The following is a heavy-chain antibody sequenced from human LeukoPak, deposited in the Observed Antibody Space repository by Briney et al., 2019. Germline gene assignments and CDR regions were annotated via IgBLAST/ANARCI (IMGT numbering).Heavy chain of an antibody. D-gene: IGHD3-22*01. CDR1: GGSINNYW. J-gene: IGHJ6*02. V-gene: IGHV4-59*01. CDR2: IYYTGST. CDR3: ARAHYDSSGYYYKEYYYYGMDV. Sequence: PSETLSLTCTVSGGSINNYWWSWIRQPPGKGLEWIGYIYYTGSTNYNPSLKSRVTMSVDTSKIQFSLKLSSVTTADTAVYFCARAHYDSSGYYYKEYYYYGMDVWGQGTTVTVSS.